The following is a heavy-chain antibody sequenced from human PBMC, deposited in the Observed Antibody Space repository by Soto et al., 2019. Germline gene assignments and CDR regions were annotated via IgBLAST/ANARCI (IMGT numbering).Heavy chain of an antibody. J-gene: IGHJ4*01. CDR3: ARTVEYDSIPYYYADF. D-gene: IGHD2-21*01. V-gene: IGHV1-18*01. Sequence: ASVKFCCKSSGYTFTSYAITWVRQAPGQGLEWMGWISGYNGNTNYAQTLQGRGTMTTDTSTSTAYLELRSLRSDDTAVYYCARTVEYDSIPYYYADFWGQGTLVTVSS. CDR1: GYTFTSYA. CDR2: ISGYNGNT.